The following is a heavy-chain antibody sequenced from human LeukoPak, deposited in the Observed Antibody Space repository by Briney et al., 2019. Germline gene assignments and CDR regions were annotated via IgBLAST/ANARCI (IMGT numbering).Heavy chain of an antibody. V-gene: IGHV3-7*03. CDR2: IKQDGSEK. J-gene: IGHJ3*02. CDR3: GKNRYSGSLSPFDI. D-gene: IGHD1-26*01. CDR1: GFTFRNFW. Sequence: GGSLRLSCAASGFTFRNFWMSWVRQAPGKGLEWVANIKQDGSEKHYVDSVKGRFTISRDNAKNTLYLQMNSLRAEDTAVYYCGKNRYSGSLSPFDIWGQGTMVSVSS.